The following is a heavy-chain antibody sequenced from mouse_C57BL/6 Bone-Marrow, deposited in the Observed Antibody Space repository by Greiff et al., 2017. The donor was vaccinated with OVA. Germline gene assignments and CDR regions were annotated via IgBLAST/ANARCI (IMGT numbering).Heavy chain of an antibody. V-gene: IGHV1-55*01. CDR3: ARRYYDYDERGYAMDY. J-gene: IGHJ4*01. D-gene: IGHD2-4*01. CDR2: IYPGSGST. CDR1: GYTFTSYW. Sequence: QVQLKQSGAELVKPGASVKMSCKASGYTFTSYWITWVKQRPGQGLEWIGDIYPGSGSTNSNEKFKSKATLTVDTSSSTAYMQLSSLTSEDSAVYYCARRYYDYDERGYAMDYWGQGTSVTVSS.